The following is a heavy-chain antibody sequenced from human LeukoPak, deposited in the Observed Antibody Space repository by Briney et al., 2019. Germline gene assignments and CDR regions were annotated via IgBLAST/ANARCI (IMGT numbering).Heavy chain of an antibody. Sequence: PGGSLRLSCAASGFTFSSYAMSWVRQAPRKGLEWVSAITDGGGTHYADSVKGRFTISRDNSKNTLYLQMNSLRAEDTAVYYCAKLKQQLPTTDWFDPWGQGTLVTVSS. CDR3: AKLKQQLPTTDWFDP. J-gene: IGHJ5*02. V-gene: IGHV3-23*01. CDR2: ITDGGGT. CDR1: GFTFSSYA. D-gene: IGHD6-13*01.